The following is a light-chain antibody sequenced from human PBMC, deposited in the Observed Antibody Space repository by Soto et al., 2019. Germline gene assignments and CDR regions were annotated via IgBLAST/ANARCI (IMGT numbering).Light chain of an antibody. Sequence: EIVLTQSPGTLSLSLGERVTLSCRASQSVSSNYLAWYQQKPGQAPRLLIYGASSRATGIPERFSGSGSGTDFTLTISRLETEDFAVYYCQQYGSSPMYTFGQGTKLEIK. CDR1: QSVSSNY. CDR2: GAS. J-gene: IGKJ2*01. CDR3: QQYGSSPMYT. V-gene: IGKV3-20*01.